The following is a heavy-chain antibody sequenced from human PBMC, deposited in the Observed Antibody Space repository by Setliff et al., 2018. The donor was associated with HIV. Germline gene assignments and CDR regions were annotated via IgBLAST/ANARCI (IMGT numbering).Heavy chain of an antibody. J-gene: IGHJ1*01. Sequence: SETLSLTCTVSNVSFNSYYWSWIRHPAGRALEWIGRIYSSGSTNYNPSLKSRVKMTLDTSKNQFSLKLSSVTAADTAVYFCARDPYCSGDGCFRYYQHWGRGTLVTVSS. D-gene: IGHD2-15*01. CDR1: NVSFNSYY. CDR2: IYSSGST. CDR3: ARDPYCSGDGCFRYYQH. V-gene: IGHV4-4*07.